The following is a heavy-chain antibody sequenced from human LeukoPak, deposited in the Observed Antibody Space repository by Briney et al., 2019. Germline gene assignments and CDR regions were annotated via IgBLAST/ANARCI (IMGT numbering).Heavy chain of an antibody. D-gene: IGHD3-9*01. J-gene: IGHJ5*02. V-gene: IGHV4-39*01. Sequence: SETLSLTCTVSGGSISSSSYYWGWIRQPPGKGLEWIGSIYYSGSTYYNPSLKSRVTISVDTSKNQFSLKLSSVTAADTAVYYCARHVRGRVLRYFDWLSRIGNWFDPWGQGTLVTVSS. CDR2: IYYSGST. CDR3: ARHVRGRVLRYFDWLSRIGNWFDP. CDR1: GGSISSSSYY.